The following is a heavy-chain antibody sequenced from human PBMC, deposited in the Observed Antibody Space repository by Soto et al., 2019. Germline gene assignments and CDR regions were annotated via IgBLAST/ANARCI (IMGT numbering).Heavy chain of an antibody. CDR1: GGSISSYY. V-gene: IGHV4-59*01. D-gene: IGHD4-17*01. J-gene: IGHJ4*02. Sequence: SETLSLTCTVSGGSISSYYWSWIRQPPGKGLEWIGYIYYSGSTNYNPSLKSRVTISVDTSKNQFSLKLSSVTAADTAVYYCARQDYGDFLGGRYFDYWGQGTLVTVSS. CDR3: ARQDYGDFLGGRYFDY. CDR2: IYYSGST.